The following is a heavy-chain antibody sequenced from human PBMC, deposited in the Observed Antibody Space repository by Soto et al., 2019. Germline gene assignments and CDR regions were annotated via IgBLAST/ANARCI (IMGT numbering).Heavy chain of an antibody. CDR2: IYSGGRT. CDR3: ARGPPALDY. V-gene: IGHV3-53*01. CDR1: GSTVRSNY. J-gene: IGHJ4*02. Sequence: GGSLRLSCAASGSTVRSNYMSWVRQAPGKGLEWVSVIYSGGRTYYADSVKGRFTISRDNSKNTLYLQMNSLRAEDTAVYYCARGPPALDYWGQGTLVTVSS.